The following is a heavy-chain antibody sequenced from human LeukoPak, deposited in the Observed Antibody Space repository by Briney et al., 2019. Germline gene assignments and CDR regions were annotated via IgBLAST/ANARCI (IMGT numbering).Heavy chain of an antibody. V-gene: IGHV3-33*01. CDR3: TTSPWFGYY. CDR2: IWYDGSNK. Sequence: GGSLRLSCAASGFTFSSYGMHWVRQAPGKGLEWVAVIWYDGSNKYYADSVKGRFTISRDNSKNTLYLQMNSLKTEDTAVYYCTTSPWFGYYWGQGTLVTVSS. J-gene: IGHJ4*02. D-gene: IGHD3-10*01. CDR1: GFTFSSYG.